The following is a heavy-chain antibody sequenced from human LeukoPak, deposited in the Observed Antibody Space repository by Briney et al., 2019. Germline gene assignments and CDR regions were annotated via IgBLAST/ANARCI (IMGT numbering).Heavy chain of an antibody. CDR3: ASSVDVDAFDI. J-gene: IGHJ3*02. V-gene: IGHV1-69*04. D-gene: IGHD6-25*01. CDR2: IIPILRIA. CDR1: GGTFNDYA. Sequence: SVKVSCKAPGGTFNDYAINWVRQAPGQGLEWMGRIIPILRIANYAQKFQGRVTITADKSTSTAYLELSSLRSEDTAMYYCASSVDVDAFDIWGQGTMVTVSS.